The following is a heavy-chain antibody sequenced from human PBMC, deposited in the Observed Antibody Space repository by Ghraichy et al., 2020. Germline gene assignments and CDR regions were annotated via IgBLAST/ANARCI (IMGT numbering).Heavy chain of an antibody. CDR1: GGSISSYY. J-gene: IGHJ4*02. V-gene: IGHV4-4*07. D-gene: IGHD3-10*01. Sequence: SQPLSLTCTVSGGSISSYYWSWIRQPAGKGLEWIGRIYTSGSTNYNPSLKSRVTMSVDTSKNQFSLKLSSVTAADTAVYYCAKEGDGGFGELLPFFDYWGQGTLVTVSS. CDR2: IYTSGST. CDR3: AKEGDGGFGELLPFFDY.